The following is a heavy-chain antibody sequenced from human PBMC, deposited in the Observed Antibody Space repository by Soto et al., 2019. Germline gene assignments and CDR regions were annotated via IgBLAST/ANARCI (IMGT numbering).Heavy chain of an antibody. D-gene: IGHD2-2*01. J-gene: IGHJ4*02. CDR2: ISSSSSYI. Sequence: GGSLRLSCAASGFTFSSYSMNWVRQAPGKGLEWVSSISSSSSYIYYADSVKGRFTISRDNAKNSLYLQMNSLRAEDTAVYYCAGYCSSTSCYAHHVFDYWGQGTLVTVSS. V-gene: IGHV3-21*01. CDR1: GFTFSSYS. CDR3: AGYCSSTSCYAHHVFDY.